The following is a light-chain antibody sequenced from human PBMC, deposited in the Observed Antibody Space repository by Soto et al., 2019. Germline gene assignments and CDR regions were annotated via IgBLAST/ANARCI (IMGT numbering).Light chain of an antibody. CDR3: KSYTSRSTPWV. Sequence: QSALTQPASVSGSPGQSITISCTGSASDVGSFDYVSWYQQYPGKAPKLIIYDVNKRLSGVSDRFSGSKSGNSASLTISGLQAEDEADYYCKSYTSRSTPWVFGGGTKLTVL. CDR2: DVN. V-gene: IGLV2-14*03. J-gene: IGLJ3*02. CDR1: ASDVGSFDY.